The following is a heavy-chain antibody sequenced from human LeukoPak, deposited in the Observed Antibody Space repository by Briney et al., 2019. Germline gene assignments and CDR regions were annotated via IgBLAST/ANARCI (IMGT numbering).Heavy chain of an antibody. J-gene: IGHJ4*01. D-gene: IGHD3-10*01. CDR3: VIHLVYYGSGSSAY. CDR2: FDPKNDEI. CDR1: GYTLNEVS. Sequence: ASVKVSCKVSGYTLNEVSMHWVRQAPGKGLEWMGGFDPGKGLEWMGGFDPKNDEIIYAQKFQGRVTMTEDTSTDTVYMELSSLRSEDTAVYYRVIHLVYYGSGSSAYWGQGTQVTVSS. V-gene: IGHV1-24*01.